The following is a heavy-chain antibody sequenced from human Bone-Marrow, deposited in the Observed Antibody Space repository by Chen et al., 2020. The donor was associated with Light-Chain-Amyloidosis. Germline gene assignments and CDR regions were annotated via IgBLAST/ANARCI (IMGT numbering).Heavy chain of an antibody. D-gene: IGHD5-12*01. J-gene: IGHJ4*02. Sequence: EVQLKQSGPDVKKPGRSMQISCRGSGYTCPNYWIGWVRQMPGKGLEWMGVIYPDDSDARYSPSFEGQVTISADKSITTAYLQWRSLKASDTAMYYCARRRDGYNFDYWGQGTLVTVSS. CDR2: IYPDDSDA. CDR3: ARRRDGYNFDY. CDR1: GYTCPNYW. V-gene: IGHV5-51*01.